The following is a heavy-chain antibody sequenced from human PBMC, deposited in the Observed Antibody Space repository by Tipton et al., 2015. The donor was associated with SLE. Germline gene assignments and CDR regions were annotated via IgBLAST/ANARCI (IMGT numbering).Heavy chain of an antibody. CDR1: GGSPSSGSYY. V-gene: IGHV4-39*02. CDR3: ARDYSGYADIDV. D-gene: IGHD5-12*01. CDR2: IYYSGHT. Sequence: TLSLTCLVSGGSPSSGSYYWGWIRQPPGKGLEWVGRIYYSGHTNYNPSLKSRVTISVDTSKNQFSLKLRSVTAADTAVYYCARDYSGYADIDVWGKGTTVTVSS. J-gene: IGHJ6*03.